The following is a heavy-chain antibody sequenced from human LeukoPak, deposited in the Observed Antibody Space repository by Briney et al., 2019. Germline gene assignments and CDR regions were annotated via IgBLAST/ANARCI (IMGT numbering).Heavy chain of an antibody. CDR3: AKVTDIVVVPAAMPRY. D-gene: IGHD2-2*01. Sequence: GGSLRLSCAASGFTFSSYAMSWVRQAPGKGLEWVSAISGSGGSTYYADSVKGRFTISRDNSKNTLYLQMNSLRAEDTAVYYCAKVTDIVVVPAAMPRYWGQGTLVTVSS. J-gene: IGHJ4*02. V-gene: IGHV3-23*01. CDR2: ISGSGGST. CDR1: GFTFSSYA.